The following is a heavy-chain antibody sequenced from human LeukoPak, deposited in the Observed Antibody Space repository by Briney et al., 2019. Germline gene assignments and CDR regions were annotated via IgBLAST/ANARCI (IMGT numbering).Heavy chain of an antibody. CDR3: AKESGYCGGDCYSAFDY. D-gene: IGHD2-21*02. Sequence: GGSLRLSCAASGFTFSSYAMSWVRQAPGKGLEWVSAISGSGGSTYYADSVKGRFTISRDNSKNTLYLQMNSLRAEDTAVYYCAKESGYCGGDCYSAFDYWGQGTLVTVSS. V-gene: IGHV3-23*01. J-gene: IGHJ4*02. CDR2: ISGSGGST. CDR1: GFTFSSYA.